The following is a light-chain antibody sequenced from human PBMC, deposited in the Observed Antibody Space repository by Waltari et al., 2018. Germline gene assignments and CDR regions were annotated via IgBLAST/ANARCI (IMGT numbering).Light chain of an antibody. V-gene: IGKV1-39*01. CDR3: QQSYSTPQYT. J-gene: IGKJ2*01. CDR1: QSISSY. CDR2: AAS. Sequence: DIQMTQSPSSLSASVGDRVTVTCRASQSISSYLNWYQQKPGKAPNLLIYAASSLQSGVPSRCSGSGSGTDFTLTISSLQPEDFATYYCQQSYSTPQYTFGQGTKLEIK.